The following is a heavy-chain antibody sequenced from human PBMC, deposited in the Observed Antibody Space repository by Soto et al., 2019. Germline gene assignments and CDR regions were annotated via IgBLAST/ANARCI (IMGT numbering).Heavy chain of an antibody. CDR3: AREATRRVSLVRGVYVLAV. D-gene: IGHD3-10*01. V-gene: IGHV4-30-2*01. CDR2: IYHSGST. J-gene: IGHJ6*02. Sequence: SETLSLTCAGSGGSISSGGYSWSWIRQPPGKGLEWIGYIYHSGSTYYNPSLKSRVTISVDRSKNQFSLKLSSVTAADTAVYYCAREATRRVSLVRGVYVLAVWGQGTTVPVSS. CDR1: GGSISSGGYS.